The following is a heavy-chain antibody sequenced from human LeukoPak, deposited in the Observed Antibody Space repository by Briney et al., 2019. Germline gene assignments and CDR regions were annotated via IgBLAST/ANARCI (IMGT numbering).Heavy chain of an antibody. V-gene: IGHV1-2*02. CDR2: INPNSGGT. D-gene: IGHD5-18*01. CDR1: GYTFTGYY. CDR3: AREDQRGYSYGYYAFDI. Sequence: GASVKVSCKASGYTFTGYYMHWVRQAPGQGLEWMGWINPNSGGTNYAQKFQGRVTMTRDTSISTAYMELSRLRSDDTAVYYCAREDQRGYSYGYYAFDIWGQGTMVTVSS. J-gene: IGHJ3*02.